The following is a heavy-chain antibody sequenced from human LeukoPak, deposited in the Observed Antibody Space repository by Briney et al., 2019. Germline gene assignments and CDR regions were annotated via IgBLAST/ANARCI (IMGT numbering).Heavy chain of an antibody. J-gene: IGHJ6*02. CDR2: IYYSGST. V-gene: IGHV4-39*01. CDR3: AVIRNYYYYYGLDV. Sequence: PSETLTLTCTVSGRSISSSSYYWGWIRQLLGKGLEWIGSIYYSGSTYYNPSLKSQVTISVDTSKNQFSLKLSSVAAADTDVYYCAVIRNYYYYYGLDVWGQGTTVTVSS. CDR1: GRSISSSSYY. D-gene: IGHD3-10*01.